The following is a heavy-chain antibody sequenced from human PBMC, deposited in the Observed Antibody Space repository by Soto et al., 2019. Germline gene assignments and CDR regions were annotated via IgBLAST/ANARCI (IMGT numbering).Heavy chain of an antibody. CDR3: AQSAGGYYDSSGYYYLDFWFDP. V-gene: IGHV1-18*01. Sequence: GASVKVSCKASGYTFTSYGISWVRQAPGQGLEWMGWISAYNGNTNYAQKLQGGVTMTTDTSTSTAYMELRSLRSDDTAVYYCAQSAGGYYDSSGYYYLDFWFDPWGQGTLVTVSS. CDR1: GYTFTSYG. J-gene: IGHJ5*02. D-gene: IGHD3-22*01. CDR2: ISAYNGNT.